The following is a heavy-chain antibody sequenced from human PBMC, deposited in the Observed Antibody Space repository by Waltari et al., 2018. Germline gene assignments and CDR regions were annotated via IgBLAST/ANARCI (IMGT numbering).Heavy chain of an antibody. CDR3: ARGRGGPTRYYYYYYGMDV. D-gene: IGHD2-15*01. J-gene: IGHJ6*02. CDR2: IYHSGST. V-gene: IGHV4-31*03. CDR1: GGSISSGGYY. Sequence: QVQLQESGPGLVKPSQTLSLTCTVSGGSISSGGYYWSWIRQHPGKGLEWIGYIYHSGSTYYNPSLKSRVTISVDRSKNQFSLKLSSVTAADTAVYYCARGRGGPTRYYYYYYGMDVWGQGTTVTVSS.